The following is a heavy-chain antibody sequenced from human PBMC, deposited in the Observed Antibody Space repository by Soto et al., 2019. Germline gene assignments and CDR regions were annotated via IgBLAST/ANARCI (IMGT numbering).Heavy chain of an antibody. Sequence: EVQLLESGGGLIQPGGSLRLSCAASGFTFSTYAMSWVRQAPGKGLEWVSTITNTGGGTYYADSVKGRFTISRDNSKNTLYLQMTSLRAEDTAVYYCAKQTDWYFDLWGRGTLITVSS. CDR3: AKQTDWYFDL. J-gene: IGHJ2*01. V-gene: IGHV3-23*01. CDR1: GFTFSTYA. CDR2: ITNTGGGT.